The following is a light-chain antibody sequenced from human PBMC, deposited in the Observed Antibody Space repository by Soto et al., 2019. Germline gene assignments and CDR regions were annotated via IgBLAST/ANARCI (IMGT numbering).Light chain of an antibody. CDR2: RNN. V-gene: IGLV1-47*01. J-gene: IGLJ3*02. CDR1: SSNIGSNY. Sequence: QPVLTQPPSASGTPGQRVTISCSGSSSNIGSNYVYWYQQLPGTAPKLLIYRNNQRPSGVPDRFSGSKSGTSASLAISGLRSEDEADYYCAAWDDRLSGHWVFGGGTKLTVL. CDR3: AAWDDRLSGHWV.